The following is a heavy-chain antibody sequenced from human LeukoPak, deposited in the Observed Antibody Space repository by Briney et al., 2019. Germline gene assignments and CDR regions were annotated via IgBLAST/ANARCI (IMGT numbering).Heavy chain of an antibody. D-gene: IGHD5-12*01. CDR1: GSSISSYY. J-gene: IGHJ4*02. Sequence: PSETLSHTCTVSGSSISSYYLSWIRQPPGKGLEWIGYINYSGSTNYNPSLKSRVTISVDTSKNQFSLKLSSVTAADTAVYYCARDSGYSGYDKAYYYFDYWGQGTLVTVSS. V-gene: IGHV4-59*12. CDR2: INYSGST. CDR3: ARDSGYSGYDKAYYYFDY.